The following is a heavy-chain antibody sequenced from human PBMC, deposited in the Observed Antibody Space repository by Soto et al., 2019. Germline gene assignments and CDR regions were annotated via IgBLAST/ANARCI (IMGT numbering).Heavy chain of an antibody. D-gene: IGHD6-13*01. J-gene: IGHJ5*02. Sequence: GGSLRLSCTASGFTFGDYAMSWFRQAPWKGLEWVGFIRSKAYGGTTEYAASVKGRFTISRDDSKSIAYLQMNSLKTEDTAVYYCTRSQDFTRYSSSWYGYWFDPWGQGTLVTVSS. CDR3: TRSQDFTRYSSSWYGYWFDP. CDR2: IRSKAYGGTT. CDR1: GFTFGDYA. V-gene: IGHV3-49*03.